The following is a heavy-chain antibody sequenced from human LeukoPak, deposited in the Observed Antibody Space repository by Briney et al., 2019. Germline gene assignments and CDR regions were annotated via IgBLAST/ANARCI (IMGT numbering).Heavy chain of an antibody. J-gene: IGHJ4*02. V-gene: IGHV4-38-2*02. Sequence: NPSETLSLTCTVSGYSISSGYYWGWIRQPPGKGLEWIGSIYHSGSTYYNPSLKSRVTISVDTSKNQFSLKLSSVTAADTAVYYCARLGVIYQRLSAETYFDYWGQGTLVTVSS. CDR2: IYHSGST. CDR3: ARLGVIYQRLSAETYFDY. CDR1: GYSISSGYY. D-gene: IGHD2-21*01.